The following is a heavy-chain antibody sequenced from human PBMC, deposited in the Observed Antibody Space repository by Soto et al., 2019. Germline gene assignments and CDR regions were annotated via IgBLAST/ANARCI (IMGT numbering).Heavy chain of an antibody. D-gene: IGHD2-15*01. CDR2: IIPIFGTP. CDR1: GGSFSDYA. Sequence: QVQLVQSGAEVKKPGSSVKISCKAFGGSFSDYAISWVRQAPGQGLEWMGGIIPIFGTPNYAQKFQDRVTFTAQESTNTAYMELSRLTSEDTGVYYCARDRAPRGWSYLDLWGQGTQVTVSS. CDR3: ARDRAPRGWSYLDL. J-gene: IGHJ4*02. V-gene: IGHV1-69*01.